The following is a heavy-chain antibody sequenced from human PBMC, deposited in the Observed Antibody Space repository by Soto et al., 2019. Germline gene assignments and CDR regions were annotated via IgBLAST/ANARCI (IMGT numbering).Heavy chain of an antibody. Sequence: GGSLRLSCAASGFTFSSYAMSWVRQAPGKGLEWVSAISGSGVSTYYADSVKGRFTISRDNSKNTLYLQMNSLRAEDTAVYYCAKETSMMGLLKLHYWGQGAMLTVYS. J-gene: IGHJ4*02. D-gene: IGHD3-16*01. CDR3: AKETSMMGLLKLHY. V-gene: IGHV3-23*01. CDR2: ISGSGVST. CDR1: GFTFSSYA.